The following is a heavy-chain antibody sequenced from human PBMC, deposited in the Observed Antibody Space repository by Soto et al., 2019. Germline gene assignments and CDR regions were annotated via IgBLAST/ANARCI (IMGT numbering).Heavy chain of an antibody. CDR1: GFTFSSYG. CDR3: ARDSHVGSGWQLTADY. V-gene: IGHV3-33*01. D-gene: IGHD6-19*01. Sequence: AGSLRLSCAASGFTFSSYGMHWVRQAPGQGLEWVAVIWYDGSNKYYAESVKGRFNISRDNSKNTLYLQMNSLRAEDTAVYYCARDSHVGSGWQLTADYWGKGT. CDR2: IWYDGSNK. J-gene: IGHJ4*02.